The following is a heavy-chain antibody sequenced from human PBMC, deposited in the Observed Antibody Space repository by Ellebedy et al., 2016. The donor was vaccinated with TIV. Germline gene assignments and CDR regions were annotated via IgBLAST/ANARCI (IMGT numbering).Heavy chain of an antibody. CDR2: FDPEDGET. J-gene: IGHJ3*01. V-gene: IGHV1-24*01. Sequence: ASVKVSCKVSGYTLTELSMHWVRQAPGKGLEWMGGFDPEDGETIYAQKFQGRVTMTEDTSTDTAYMELRSLRSDDKAVFYCASEAAYSNSSGAFDLWGHGTMVTVSS. CDR3: ASEAAYSNSSGAFDL. D-gene: IGHD6-6*01. CDR1: GYTLTELS.